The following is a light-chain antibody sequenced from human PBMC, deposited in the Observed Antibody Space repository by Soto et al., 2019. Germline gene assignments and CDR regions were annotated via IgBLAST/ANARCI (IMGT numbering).Light chain of an antibody. CDR2: GAS. J-gene: IGKJ2*01. Sequence: EIVLTQSPGTLSLSPGERATLSCRASQSVSSSYLAWYQQKPGQAPRLLIYGASSRATGIPDRFSGSGSGTDFTLTISRLEPXXFXXXXXXXXXXXPPYTFGQGTKLEIK. CDR3: XXXXXXPPYT. V-gene: IGKV3-20*01. CDR1: QSVSSSY.